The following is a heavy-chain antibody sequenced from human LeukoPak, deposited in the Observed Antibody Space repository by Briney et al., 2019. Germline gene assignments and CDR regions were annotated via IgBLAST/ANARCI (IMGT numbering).Heavy chain of an antibody. CDR1: GYSISSGYY. Sequence: SETLSLTCAVSGYSISSGYYWGWIRQPPGKGLEWIGSIYHSGSTYYNPSLKSRVTISVDTSKNQFSLKLSSVTAADTAVYYCARLPAVVVVAAHAFDIWGQGTMVTVSS. D-gene: IGHD2-15*01. CDR3: ARLPAVVVVAAHAFDI. CDR2: IYHSGST. J-gene: IGHJ3*02. V-gene: IGHV4-38-2*01.